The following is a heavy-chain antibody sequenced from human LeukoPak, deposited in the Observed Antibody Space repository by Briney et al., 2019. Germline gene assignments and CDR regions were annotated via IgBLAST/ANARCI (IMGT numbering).Heavy chain of an antibody. V-gene: IGHV1-18*01. CDR2: SSAYSGNT. J-gene: IGHJ3*02. CDR1: YTFTNYG. CDR3: AKDEAFDI. Sequence: YTFTNYGISWLRQAPGQGLEWMGWSSAYSGNTNYAQKFQGRVTMTTDTSTSTAYMELRSLRSDDTAVYYCAKDEAFDIWGQGTMVTVSS.